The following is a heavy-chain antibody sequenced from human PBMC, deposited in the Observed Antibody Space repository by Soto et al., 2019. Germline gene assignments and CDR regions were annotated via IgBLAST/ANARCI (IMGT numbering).Heavy chain of an antibody. CDR2: ISYDGSNM. CDR3: AKDMTKLVYYDFWSGYRNDYYYYGMDV. J-gene: IGHJ6*02. CDR1: GFTFNNYG. V-gene: IGHV3-30*18. Sequence: PGGSLRLSCAASGFTFNNYGMHWVRQAPGKGLEWVALISYDGSNMYYTDSVKGRFTISRDNSKNTLYLQMNSLRAEDTAVYYCAKDMTKLVYYDFWSGYRNDYYYYGMDVWGQGTTVTVSS. D-gene: IGHD3-3*01.